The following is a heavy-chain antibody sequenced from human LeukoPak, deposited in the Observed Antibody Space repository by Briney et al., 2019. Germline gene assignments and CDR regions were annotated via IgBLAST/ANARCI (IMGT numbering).Heavy chain of an antibody. CDR2: IYYSGST. D-gene: IGHD3-3*02. J-gene: IGHJ2*01. CDR1: GGSISSYY. Sequence: PSETLSLTCTVSGGSISSYYWSWIRQPPGKGLEWIGYIYYSGSTNYNPSLRSRVTISVDTSKNQFSLKLNSVTAADTAVYYCARMQDISSWYFDLWGRGTLVTVSS. CDR3: ARMQDISSWYFDL. V-gene: IGHV4-59*01.